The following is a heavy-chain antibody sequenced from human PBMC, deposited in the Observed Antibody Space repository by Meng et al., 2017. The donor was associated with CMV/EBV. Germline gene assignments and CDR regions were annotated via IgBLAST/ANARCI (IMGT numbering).Heavy chain of an antibody. CDR2: IYYSGST. CDR1: GGSISSGDYY. V-gene: IGHV4-30-4*08. J-gene: IGHJ6*02. CDR3: ARDSRSDWLLPHYGMDV. D-gene: IGHD3-9*01. Sequence: SETLSLTCTVSGGSISSGDYYWSWIRQPPGKGLEWIGYIYYSGSTYYNLSLKSRVTISVDTSKNQFSLKLSSVTAADTAVYYCARDSRSDWLLPHYGMDVWGQGTTVTVSS.